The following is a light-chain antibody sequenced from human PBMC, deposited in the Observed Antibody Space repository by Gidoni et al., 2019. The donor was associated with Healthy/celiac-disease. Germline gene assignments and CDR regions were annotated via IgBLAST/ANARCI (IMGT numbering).Light chain of an antibody. CDR2: GAS. V-gene: IGKV3-20*01. Sequence: EIVLTQSPGTLSLSPGERATLSCRASQSVSSSYLAWYQQKPGQAPRLLIYGASSRATGIPDRFSCSGSGTDFTLTISRLEPEDFAVYYCQQYGSSPSGFTFGPGTKVDIK. CDR1: QSVSSSY. CDR3: QQYGSSPSGFT. J-gene: IGKJ3*01.